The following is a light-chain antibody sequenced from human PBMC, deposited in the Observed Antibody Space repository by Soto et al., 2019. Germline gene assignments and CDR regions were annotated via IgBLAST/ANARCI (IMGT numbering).Light chain of an antibody. J-gene: IGKJ2*01. CDR2: DAS. CDR3: QQYNNWPPKYT. CDR1: QSVSSN. V-gene: IGKV3-15*01. Sequence: EIVMTQSPATLYVSPGERATLSCRASQSVSSNVAWYQQKPGQAPRLLIYDASTRATGVPARFSGSGSGTEFTLTISSLQSEDFAVYYCQQYNNWPPKYTFGQGTKLEI.